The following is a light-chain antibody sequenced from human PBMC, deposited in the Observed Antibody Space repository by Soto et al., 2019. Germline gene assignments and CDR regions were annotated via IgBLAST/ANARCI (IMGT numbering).Light chain of an antibody. V-gene: IGLV2-14*03. CDR3: SPYSSTSTRRL. CDR1: SSDVGGYNY. J-gene: IGLJ1*01. CDR2: DVT. Sequence: QSVLTQPASVSGSPGQSITISRTGTSSDVGGYNYVSWYQQLPGKAPKLIIYDVTNRPSGVSFRFSGSKSGNTASLTISGLQAEDEAGYHCSPYSSTSTRRLFGAGTKVTVL.